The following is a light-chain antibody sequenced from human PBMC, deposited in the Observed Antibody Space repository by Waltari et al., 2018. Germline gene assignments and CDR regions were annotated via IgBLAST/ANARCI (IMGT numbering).Light chain of an antibody. CDR3: ASWDSGLNGYI. Sequence: QSVLTLPPSASGPPGQTVPISCSGSSSNIGSYPVTWYHQSPGAPPNPLLHSNNQRPSGVPDRFSGSRSGTSASLVISGLQSEDEAEYYCASWDSGLNGYIFATGTKVTV. V-gene: IGLV1-44*01. CDR2: SNN. J-gene: IGLJ1*01. CDR1: SSNIGSYP.